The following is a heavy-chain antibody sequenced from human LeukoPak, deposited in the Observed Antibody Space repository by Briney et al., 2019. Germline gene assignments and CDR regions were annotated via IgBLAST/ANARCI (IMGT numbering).Heavy chain of an antibody. CDR1: GYTFTGYY. D-gene: IGHD6-13*01. CDR2: INPNSGGT. V-gene: IGHV1-2*02. CDR3: ARRGAGGDFDS. J-gene: IGHJ4*02. Sequence: GASVKVSCKASGYTFTGYYMHWVRQAPGQGLECMGWINPNSGGTNYAQKFQGRVTMTRDTSISTAYMELSGLRSDDMAVYYCARRGAGGDFDSWGQGTLVTVYS.